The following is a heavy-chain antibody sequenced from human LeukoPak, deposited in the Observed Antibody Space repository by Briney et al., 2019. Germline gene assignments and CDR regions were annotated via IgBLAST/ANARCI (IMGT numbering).Heavy chain of an antibody. D-gene: IGHD3-22*01. J-gene: IGHJ6*02. CDR3: ARVMWDSSGYYYYYYGMDV. CDR2: IYHSGST. V-gene: IGHV4-30-2*01. Sequence: PSETLSLTCAVSGGSISSGGYSWSWIRQPPGKGLEWIGYIYHSGSTYYNPSLKSRVTISVDTSKNQFSLKLSSVTAADTAVYYCARVMWDSSGYYYYYYGMDVWGQGTTVTVSS. CDR1: GGSISSGGYS.